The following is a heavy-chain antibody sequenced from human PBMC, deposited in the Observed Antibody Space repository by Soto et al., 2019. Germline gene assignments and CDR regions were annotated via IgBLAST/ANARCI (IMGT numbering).Heavy chain of an antibody. Sequence: QVQLVQSGAEVKNPGASVKVSCKASGYTFTRYGIGWARQAPGQGLEWMGWINTYNGNTNYAQNVQGRVTLTTDPSTSTAYMALSSLRSNDTAIYYCAMVDVYVTPSPQDVWGQGTTVSVAS. V-gene: IGHV1-18*01. CDR1: GYTFTRYG. J-gene: IGHJ6*02. D-gene: IGHD3-16*01. CDR2: INTYNGNT. CDR3: AMVDVYVTPSPQDV.